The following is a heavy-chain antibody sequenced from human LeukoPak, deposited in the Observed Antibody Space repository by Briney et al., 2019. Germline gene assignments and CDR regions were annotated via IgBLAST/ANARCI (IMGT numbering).Heavy chain of an antibody. Sequence: PGGSLRLSCTASGFIFSNYDMHSVRQPPGKGLESVSSINTNGGSTYYAPSVKGRFTTARDGRTDTLYLQLGSVRPADTAVNYCARGGLGNPWSGYNAPDYWCQGNLVIVSA. D-gene: IGHD3-3*01. CDR2: INTNGGST. J-gene: IGHJ4*02. CDR3: ARGGLGNPWSGYNAPDY. CDR1: GFIFSNYD. V-gene: IGHV3-64*01.